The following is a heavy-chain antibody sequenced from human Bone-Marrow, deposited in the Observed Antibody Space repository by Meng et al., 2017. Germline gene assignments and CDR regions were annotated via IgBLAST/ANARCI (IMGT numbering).Heavy chain of an antibody. D-gene: IGHD3-10*01. CDR2: LSGGGFTT. J-gene: IGHJ4*02. CDR1: GFSFSSYA. Sequence: GESLKISCAASGFSFSSYAMSWVRHAPGKGLEWVSALSGGGFTTYYADSVKGRFAISRHNSKNTLYLQMNSLGAEDTALYYCAKYSYGLGDYLDYWGQGALVTVSS. CDR3: AKYSYGLGDYLDY. V-gene: IGHV3-23*01.